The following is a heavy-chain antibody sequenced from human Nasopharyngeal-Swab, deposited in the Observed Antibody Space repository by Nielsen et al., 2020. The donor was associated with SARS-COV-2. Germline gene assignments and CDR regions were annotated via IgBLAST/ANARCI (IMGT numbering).Heavy chain of an antibody. Sequence: GGSLRLSCAASGFTFSSYDMHWVRQATGKGLEWVSAIGTAGDTYYPGSVKGRFTISRENAKNSLYLQMNSLRAGDTAVYYCARAHYGGTYYYYYGMDVWGQGTTVTVS. J-gene: IGHJ6*02. CDR2: IGTAGDT. CDR3: ARAHYGGTYYYYYGMDV. CDR1: GFTFSSYD. V-gene: IGHV3-13*01. D-gene: IGHD4-23*01.